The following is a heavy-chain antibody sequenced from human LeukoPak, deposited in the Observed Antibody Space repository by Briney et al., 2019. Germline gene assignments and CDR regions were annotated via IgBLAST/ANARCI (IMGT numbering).Heavy chain of an antibody. V-gene: IGHV1-18*01. CDR1: GYTFTSYD. J-gene: IGHJ4*02. Sequence: GASVKVSCKASGYTFTSYDINWVRQATGQGLEWMGWISAYNGKTNYAQKLQGRVTMTTDTSTSTAYMELRSLRSDDTAVYYCARSREPVLRFLEWLFDYWGQGTLVTVSS. CDR2: ISAYNGKT. CDR3: ARSREPVLRFLEWLFDY. D-gene: IGHD3-3*01.